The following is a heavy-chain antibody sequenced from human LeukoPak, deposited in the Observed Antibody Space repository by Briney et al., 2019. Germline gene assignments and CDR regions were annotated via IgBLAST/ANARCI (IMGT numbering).Heavy chain of an antibody. CDR1: GYTFTSYG. Sequence: ASVKVSCTASGYTFTSYGISRVRQAPGQGLKWMGWISAYNGNTNYAQKLQGRVTMTTDTSTSTAYMELRSLRSDDTAVYYCARDRVLHSMAQDAFDIWGQGTMVTVSS. V-gene: IGHV1-18*01. D-gene: IGHD2/OR15-2a*01. CDR3: ARDRVLHSMAQDAFDI. J-gene: IGHJ3*02. CDR2: ISAYNGNT.